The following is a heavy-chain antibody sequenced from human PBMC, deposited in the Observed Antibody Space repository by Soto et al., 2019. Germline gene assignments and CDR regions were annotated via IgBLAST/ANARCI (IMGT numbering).Heavy chain of an antibody. J-gene: IGHJ6*02. V-gene: IGHV1-18*04. CDR1: GYTFTSYG. CDR3: ARSKVYSSSWSVDYCYGMNV. CDR2: ISAYNGNT. Sequence: ASVKVSCKASGYTFTSYGISWVRQAPGQGLEWMGWISAYNGNTNYAQKLQGRVTMTTDTSTSTAYMELRSLRSDDTAVYYCARSKVYSSSWSVDYCYGMNVWGQGTTVTVS. D-gene: IGHD6-13*01.